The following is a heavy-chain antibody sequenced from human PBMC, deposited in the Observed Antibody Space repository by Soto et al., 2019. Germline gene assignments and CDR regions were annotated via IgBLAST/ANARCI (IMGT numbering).Heavy chain of an antibody. D-gene: IGHD2-15*01. J-gene: IGHJ4*02. CDR1: GFTFSTYD. CDR3: AKVSISKSSAVTFDS. Sequence: QVQLVESGGGMVQPGRSLRLSCTVSGFTFSTYDMHWVRQAPGTGLEWVAVVSYDAVYKNYSDSVKGRFTISRDNSKNTLYLQMNGLRPEATAVYYCAKVSISKSSAVTFDSWGQGTLVTVSS. CDR2: VSYDAVYK. V-gene: IGHV3-30*18.